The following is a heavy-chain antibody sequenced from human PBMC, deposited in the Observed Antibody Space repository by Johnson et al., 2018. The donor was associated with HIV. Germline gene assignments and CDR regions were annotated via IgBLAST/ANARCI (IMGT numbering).Heavy chain of an antibody. V-gene: IGHV3-20*04. CDR2: ISWNSGSI. CDR1: GFTFDDYG. J-gene: IGHJ3*02. Sequence: VQLVESGGGVVRPGGSLRLSCAASGFTFDDYGMSWVRQAPGKGLEWVSGISWNSGSIGYADSVKGRFTISRDNAKNSLYLQMNSLRAEDTALYYCASCGGTVDDAFDIWGQGTMVTVSS. D-gene: IGHD2-21*01. CDR3: ASCGGTVDDAFDI.